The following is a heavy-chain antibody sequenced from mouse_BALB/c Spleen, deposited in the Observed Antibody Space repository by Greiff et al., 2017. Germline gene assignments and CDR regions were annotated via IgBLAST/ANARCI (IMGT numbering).Heavy chain of an antibody. V-gene: IGHV5-6-2*01. CDR1: GFTFSSYY. J-gene: IGHJ1*01. CDR3: ARHEGVYYYGSSYDWYFDV. Sequence: EVQLVESGGGLVKLGGSLKLSCAASGFTFSSYYMSWVRQTPEKRLELVAAINSNGGSTYYPDTVKGRFTISRDNAKNTLYLQMSSLKSEDTALYYCARHEGVYYYGSSYDWYFDVWGAGTTVTVSS. CDR2: INSNGGST. D-gene: IGHD1-1*01.